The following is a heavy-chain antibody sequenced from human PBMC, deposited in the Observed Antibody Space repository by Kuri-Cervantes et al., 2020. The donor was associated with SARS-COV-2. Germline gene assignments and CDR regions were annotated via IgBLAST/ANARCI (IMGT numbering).Heavy chain of an antibody. CDR1: GFTFSSYD. CDR2: IGTAGDT. D-gene: IGHD3-10*01. V-gene: IGHV3-13*03. CDR3: ASSLLWFGELWD. J-gene: IGHJ4*02. Sequence: EGSLRLSCAACGFTFSSYDMHWVRQATGKGLEWVSAIGTAGDTYYPGSVKGQFTISRENAKNSLYLQMNSLRAGDTAVYYCASSLLWFGELWDWGQGTRVTVSS.